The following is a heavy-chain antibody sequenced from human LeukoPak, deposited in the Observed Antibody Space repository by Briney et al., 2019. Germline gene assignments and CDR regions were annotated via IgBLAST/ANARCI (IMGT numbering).Heavy chain of an antibody. V-gene: IGHV4-61*09. J-gene: IGHJ6*03. D-gene: IGHD3-16*02. CDR3: ARVGGVRGVIHYYYMDV. Sequence: PSQTLSLTCTVSGGSISSGSYYWSWIRQPAGKGLEWIGHIYTSGSTNYNPSLKSRVTISVDTSKNQFSLKLSSVTAAETAVYYCARVGGVRGVIHYYYMDVWGKGTTVTISS. CDR1: GGSISSGSYY. CDR2: IYTSGST.